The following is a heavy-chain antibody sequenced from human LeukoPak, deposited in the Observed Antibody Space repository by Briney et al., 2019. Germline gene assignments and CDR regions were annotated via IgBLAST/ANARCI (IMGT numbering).Heavy chain of an antibody. CDR2: ISGSGDST. CDR1: GFTFSNYA. CDR3: AKMRDFWSGYLYYFDY. V-gene: IGHV3-23*01. D-gene: IGHD3-3*01. Sequence: PGGSLRLSCAASGFTFSNYAMSWLRQAPGKGLEWVSAISGSGDSTYFADSVKGRFTISRDNSKNTLYLQMNSLRADDTAVYYCAKMRDFWSGYLYYFDYWGQGTLVTVSS. J-gene: IGHJ4*02.